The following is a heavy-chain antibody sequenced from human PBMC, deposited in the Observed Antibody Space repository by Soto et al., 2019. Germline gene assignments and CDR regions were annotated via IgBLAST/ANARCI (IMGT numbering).Heavy chain of an antibody. V-gene: IGHV4-31*03. D-gene: IGHD3-22*01. Sequence: SETLSLTCTVSDDSISSGGSYWNWIRQRPGKGLEWMGYIFYFGNFYYTPSLGGRVMMSADTSKNQFSLKLSSVTAADTAVFYCAGLYPYESSGYHLDYWSQGTLVTVSS. CDR1: DDSISSGGSY. CDR3: AGLYPYESSGYHLDY. CDR2: IFYFGNF. J-gene: IGHJ4*02.